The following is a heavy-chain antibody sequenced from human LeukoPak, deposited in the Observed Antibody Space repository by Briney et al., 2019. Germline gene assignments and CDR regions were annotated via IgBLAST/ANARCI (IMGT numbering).Heavy chain of an antibody. D-gene: IGHD6-13*01. J-gene: IGHJ4*02. CDR2: IYYSGST. CDR3: AREGSSWYYFDY. V-gene: IGHV4-59*01. Sequence: PETLSLTCTVSGGSISTYYWSWIRQPPGKGLEWIGYIYYSGSTNYNPSLKSRVTISVDTSKNQFSLKLSSVTAADTAVYYCAREGSSWYYFDYWGQGTLVTVSS. CDR1: GGSISTYY.